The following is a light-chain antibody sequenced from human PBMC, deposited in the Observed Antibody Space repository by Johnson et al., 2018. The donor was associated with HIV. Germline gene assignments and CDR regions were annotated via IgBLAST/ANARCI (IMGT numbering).Light chain of an antibody. J-gene: IGLJ1*01. CDR3: GTWDSSLSAYV. CDR2: ETN. Sequence: QSVLTQPPSVSAAPGQKVTISCSGSSSNIGNNYVSWYQQLPGTAPKLLIYETNKRPSGIPDRFSGSTSGTSATLGITGLQTGDEADYYCGTWDSSLSAYVFGTGTKVTVL. V-gene: IGLV1-51*02. CDR1: SSNIGNNY.